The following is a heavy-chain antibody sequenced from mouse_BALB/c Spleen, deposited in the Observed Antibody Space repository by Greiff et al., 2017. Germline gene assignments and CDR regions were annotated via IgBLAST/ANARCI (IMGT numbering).Heavy chain of an antibody. CDR3: ARSTMITTGFAY. D-gene: IGHD2-4*01. CDR1: GFTFSSFG. V-gene: IGHV5-17*02. Sequence: EVMLVESGGGLVQPGGSRKLSCAASGFTFSSFGMHWVRQAPEKGLEWVAYISSGCSTIYYADTVKGRFTISRDNPKNTLFLQMTSLRSEDTAMYYCARSTMITTGFAYWGQGTLVTVSA. CDR2: ISSGCSTI. J-gene: IGHJ3*01.